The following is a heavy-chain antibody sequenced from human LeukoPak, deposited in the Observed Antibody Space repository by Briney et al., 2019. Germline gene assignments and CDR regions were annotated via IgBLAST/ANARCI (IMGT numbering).Heavy chain of an antibody. CDR3: ARATSPGIAAAGAIDY. CDR2: INPNSGGT. CDR1: GYTFTGYY. V-gene: IGHV1-2*06. Sequence: ASVKVSCKASGYTFTGYYMHWVRQAPGQGLEWMGRINPNSGGTNYAQKFQGRVTMTRNTSISTAYMELSSPRSEDTAVYYCARATSPGIAAAGAIDYWGQGTLVTVSS. J-gene: IGHJ4*02. D-gene: IGHD6-13*01.